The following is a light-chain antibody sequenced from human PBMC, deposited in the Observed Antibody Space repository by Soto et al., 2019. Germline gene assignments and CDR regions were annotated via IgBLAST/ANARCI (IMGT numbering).Light chain of an antibody. CDR2: GAS. V-gene: IGKV3-15*01. Sequence: EIVVTQSPALLSVSPGERVTLSCRASQSVISSIAWYQQKLGQAPRLLIYGASTRATGIPARFSGSGSGTEFFLTISSLQSEDFAMYYCQHYNNWLGTVGGGTKVESK. J-gene: IGKJ4*01. CDR1: QSVISS. CDR3: QHYNNWLGT.